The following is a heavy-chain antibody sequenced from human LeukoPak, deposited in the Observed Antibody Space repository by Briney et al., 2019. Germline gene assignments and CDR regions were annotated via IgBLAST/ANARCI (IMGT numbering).Heavy chain of an antibody. CDR2: ILNDGSQQ. V-gene: IGHV3-33*01. Sequence: GGSLRLSCAASGFTFSTYGMHWVRQAPGKGLEWLSVILNDGSQQKYADAVRGRFTISRDNSKNTLYLQRDSLRAEDTAVYYCVRDSITVDNSLDYWGRGTLVTVSS. CDR1: GFTFSTYG. J-gene: IGHJ4*02. D-gene: IGHD7-27*01. CDR3: VRDSITVDNSLDY.